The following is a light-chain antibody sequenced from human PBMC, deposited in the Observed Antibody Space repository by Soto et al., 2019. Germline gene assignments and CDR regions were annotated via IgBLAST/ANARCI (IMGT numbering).Light chain of an antibody. CDR1: SSTIGAGFD. CDR2: GDT. CDR3: QSYDTALSVYVV. Sequence: QSVLTQPPSVSGAPGQRVTISCNGSSSTIGAGFDVHWYQQLPGTAPKLLIYGDTNRPSGVPDRFSGSKSGTSASLVITGLQAEDEADYYCQSYDTALSVYVVFGGGTKLTVL. J-gene: IGLJ2*01. V-gene: IGLV1-40*01.